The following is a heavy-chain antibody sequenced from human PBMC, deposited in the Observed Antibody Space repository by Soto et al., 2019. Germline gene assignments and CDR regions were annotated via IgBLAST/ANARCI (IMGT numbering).Heavy chain of an antibody. J-gene: IGHJ6*02. D-gene: IGHD2-21*02. CDR2: IYPGDSGT. V-gene: IGHV5-51*01. CDR1: GYSFTSYW. CDR3: GGGYCGGDCYSRGHYYYGMDV. Sequence: GESLKISCKGSGYSFTSYWIGWVRQMPGKGLEWMGIIYPGDSGTRYSPSFQGQVTISADKSISTAYLQWSSLKASDTAMYYCGGGYCGGDCYSRGHYYYGMDVWGQGTTVTVSS.